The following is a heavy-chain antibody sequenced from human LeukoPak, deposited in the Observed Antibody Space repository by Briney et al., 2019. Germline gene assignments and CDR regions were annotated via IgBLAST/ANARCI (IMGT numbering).Heavy chain of an antibody. CDR2: IYYSGST. Sequence: SQTLSLTCTVSGGSISSGDYYWSWIRQPPGKGLEWIGYIYYSGSTYYNPSLKSRVTISVDTSKNQFSLKLSSVTAADTAVYYCARDWGYSNYPSNWFDPWGQGTLVTVSS. J-gene: IGHJ5*02. V-gene: IGHV4-30-4*01. CDR1: GGSISSGDYY. CDR3: ARDWGYSNYPSNWFDP. D-gene: IGHD4-11*01.